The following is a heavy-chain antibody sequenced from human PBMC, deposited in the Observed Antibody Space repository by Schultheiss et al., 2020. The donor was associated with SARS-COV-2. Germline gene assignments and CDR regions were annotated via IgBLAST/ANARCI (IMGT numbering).Heavy chain of an antibody. J-gene: IGHJ3*02. CDR2: ISGGGTV. Sequence: GGSLRLSCAASGFTFSSYEMNWVRQAPGEGPEWVSYISGGGTVHYADSVKGRFTVSRDNARNALFLQMNSLRVEDTAVCYCVRDLDPPEGGGVIVAFDSWGQGTMVTVSS. D-gene: IGHD2-15*01. CDR3: VRDLDPPEGGGVIVAFDS. CDR1: GFTFSSYE. V-gene: IGHV3-48*03.